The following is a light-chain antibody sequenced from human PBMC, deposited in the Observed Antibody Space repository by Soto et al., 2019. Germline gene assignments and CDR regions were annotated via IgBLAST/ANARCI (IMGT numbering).Light chain of an antibody. CDR3: QQYYNWRPR. J-gene: IGKJ1*01. CDR2: GAS. Sequence: EIVMTQSPATLSVSPGERATLSCRASHRVSSYLAWYQQKPGRAPRLLIYGASTRATGIPARFSGSGSGTEFTLTISSLQSEDFAVYYCQQYYNWRPRFGQGTKVDIK. V-gene: IGKV3-15*01. CDR1: HRVSSY.